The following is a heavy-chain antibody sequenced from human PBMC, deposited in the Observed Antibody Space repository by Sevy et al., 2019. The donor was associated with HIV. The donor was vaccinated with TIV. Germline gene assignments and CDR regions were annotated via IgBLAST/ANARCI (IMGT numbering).Heavy chain of an antibody. D-gene: IGHD4-17*01. Sequence: ASVKVSCKASGYTFTDYYMHWVRQAPGQGLEWTGWINPYSGGTNYAQKFQGRVTMTRDTSISTAYMELSRLRSDDTAVYYCARSSLLRDGYFDDWGQGTLVTVSS. J-gene: IGHJ4*02. CDR3: ARSSLLRDGYFDD. V-gene: IGHV1-2*02. CDR2: INPYSGGT. CDR1: GYTFTDYY.